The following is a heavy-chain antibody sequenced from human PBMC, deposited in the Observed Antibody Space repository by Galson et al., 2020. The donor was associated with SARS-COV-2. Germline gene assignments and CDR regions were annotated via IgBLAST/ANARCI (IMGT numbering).Heavy chain of an antibody. D-gene: IGHD6-19*01. J-gene: IGHJ4*02. CDR1: GLAFSDYA. V-gene: IGHV3-64D*09. CDR3: LAYSSTRHNY. Sequence: GGSLRLSCSASGLAFSDYAMHWVRQAPGKGLQYVSALSSTGGTSFYADSVSGRFTMSRDNSKNTFYLQMTALRVEDTAFYYCLAYSSTRHNYWGQGTLVTVSS. CDR2: LSSTGGTS.